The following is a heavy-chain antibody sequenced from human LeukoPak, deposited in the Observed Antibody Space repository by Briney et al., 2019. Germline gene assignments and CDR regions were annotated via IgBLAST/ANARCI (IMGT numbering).Heavy chain of an antibody. CDR3: ARLYASGSYVYFHH. CDR1: GGSISSYY. V-gene: IGHV4-59*01. D-gene: IGHD3-10*01. Sequence: SQTLSLTCTVSGGSISSYYWSWIRQPPGKGLEWIGYIYYSGTTNYNPSLKSRVTISVDTSKNQFSLKLSTVTAADTAVYYCARLYASGSYVYFHHWGQGTLVTVSS. CDR2: IYYSGTT. J-gene: IGHJ1*01.